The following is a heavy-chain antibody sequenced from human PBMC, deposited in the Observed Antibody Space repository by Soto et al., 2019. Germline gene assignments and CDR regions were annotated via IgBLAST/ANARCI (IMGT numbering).Heavy chain of an antibody. D-gene: IGHD1-1*01. CDR1: GDTFSSYA. CDR3: AREGLRTYYFDY. CDR2: IIPIFGTA. V-gene: IGHV1-69*13. J-gene: IGHJ4*02. Sequence: GASVKVSCKASGDTFSSYAISWVRQAPGQGLEWMGGIIPIFGTANYAQKFQGRVTITADESTSTAYMELNSLRAEDTAVYYCAREGLRTYYFDYWGQGTLVTVSS.